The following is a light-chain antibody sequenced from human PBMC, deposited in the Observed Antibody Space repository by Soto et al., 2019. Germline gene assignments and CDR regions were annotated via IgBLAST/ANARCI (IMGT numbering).Light chain of an antibody. CDR1: QSVSSSY. CDR3: QQYGDSPRA. V-gene: IGKV3-20*01. CDR2: GAS. J-gene: IGKJ4*01. Sequence: EIVLTQSPGTLSLSPGERATLSCRASQSVSSSYLAWYQQKPGQAPRLLIYGASSRATGISDRFSGSGSGTDFTLSISRLEPEEFAVYYCQQYGDSPRAFGGGTKVEIK.